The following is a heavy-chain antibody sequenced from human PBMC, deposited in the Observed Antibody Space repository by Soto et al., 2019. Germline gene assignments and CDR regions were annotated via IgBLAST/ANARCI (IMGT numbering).Heavy chain of an antibody. Sequence: EVQVVESGGGLVQPGGSLRLSCVASGFTFSTYWMHWVRQAPGKGRVWVSRIKFDGSTTSYADSVKGRFTISRDNAKNTVYLPMYSLRGEDTGVYYCARGLRNYYGVDVWGQGATVTVSS. V-gene: IGHV3-74*01. CDR3: ARGLRNYYGVDV. CDR1: GFTFSTYW. CDR2: IKFDGSTT. D-gene: IGHD5-12*01. J-gene: IGHJ6*01.